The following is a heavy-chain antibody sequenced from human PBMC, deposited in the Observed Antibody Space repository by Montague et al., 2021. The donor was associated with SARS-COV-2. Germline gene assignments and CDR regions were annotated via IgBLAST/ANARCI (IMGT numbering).Heavy chain of an antibody. CDR3: ARDPRYSLSWSFDY. CDR1: GDSDCIMALS. D-gene: IGHD6-13*01. V-gene: IGHV6-1*01. J-gene: IGHJ4*02. CDR2: TYYRFKRNY. Sequence: CAISGDSDCIMALSRSSDEHTSSLRPLRHRMTYYRFKRNYDYAVSVKSRMTISPDTSKNQFSLQLSSVTPEDRAVYYCARDPRYSLSWSFDYWGQGTLVTVSS.